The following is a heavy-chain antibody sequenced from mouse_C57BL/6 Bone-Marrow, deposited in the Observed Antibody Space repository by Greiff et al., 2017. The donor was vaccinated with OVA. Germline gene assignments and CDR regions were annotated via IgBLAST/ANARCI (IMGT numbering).Heavy chain of an antibody. V-gene: IGHV5-12*01. CDR1: GFTFSDYY. D-gene: IGHD2-4*01. Sequence: EVMLVESGGGLVQPGGSLKLSCAASGFTFSDYYMYWVRQTPEKRLEWVAYISNGGGSTYYPDTVKGRFTISRDNAKNTLYLQMSRLKSEDTAMYYCARRRGLRRAWFAYWGQGTLVTVSA. J-gene: IGHJ3*01. CDR3: ARRRGLRRAWFAY. CDR2: ISNGGGST.